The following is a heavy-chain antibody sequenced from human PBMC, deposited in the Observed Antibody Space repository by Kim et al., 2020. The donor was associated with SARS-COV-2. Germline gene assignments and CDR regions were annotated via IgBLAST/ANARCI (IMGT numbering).Heavy chain of an antibody. CDR2: IYYSGST. V-gene: IGHV4-59*01. CDR3: ARVRKYSSSLALDY. J-gene: IGHJ4*02. CDR1: GGSISSYY. D-gene: IGHD6-13*01. Sequence: SETLSLTCTVSGGSISSYYWSWIRQPPGKGLEWIGYIYYSGSTNYNPSLKSRVTISVDTSKNQFSLKLSSVTAADTAVYYCARVRKYSSSLALDYWGQGTPVTVSS.